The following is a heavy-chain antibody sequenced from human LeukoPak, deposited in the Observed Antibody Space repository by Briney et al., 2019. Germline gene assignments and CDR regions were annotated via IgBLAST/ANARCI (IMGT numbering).Heavy chain of an antibody. CDR2: IYTSGST. CDR1: GGSISSYY. V-gene: IGHV4-4*07. J-gene: IGHJ5*02. Sequence: SETLSLTCTVSGGSISSYYWSWIRQPAGKGLEWFGRIYTSGSTNYNPSLKSRVTMSVDTSKNQFSLKLSSVTAADTAVYYCARDLGRAMVRGVIVDWFDPWGQGTLVTVSS. CDR3: ARDLGRAMVRGVIVDWFDP. D-gene: IGHD3-10*01.